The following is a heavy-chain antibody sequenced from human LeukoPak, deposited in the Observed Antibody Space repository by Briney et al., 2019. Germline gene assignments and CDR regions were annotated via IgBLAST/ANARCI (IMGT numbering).Heavy chain of an antibody. CDR2: IYTSGST. Sequence: SETLSLTCTVSGGSISSYYWSWIRQPAGKGLEWIGRIYTSGSTNYNPSLKSRVTMSVDTSKNQFSLKLSSVTAADTAVYYCARDRGYGDYKDWFDPWGQGTLVTVSS. D-gene: IGHD4-17*01. J-gene: IGHJ5*02. CDR3: ARDRGYGDYKDWFDP. CDR1: GGSISSYY. V-gene: IGHV4-4*07.